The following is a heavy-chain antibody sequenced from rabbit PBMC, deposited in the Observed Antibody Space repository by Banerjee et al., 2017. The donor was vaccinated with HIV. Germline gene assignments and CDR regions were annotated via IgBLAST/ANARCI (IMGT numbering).Heavy chain of an antibody. J-gene: IGHJ4*01. D-gene: IGHD6-1*01. CDR2: IYAGGSGST. Sequence: QEQLEESGGDLVKPEGSLTLTCTASGFSFSSSYWICWVRQAPGKGLEWIACIYAGGSGSTYYASWAKGRFTISKTSSTTVTLQMTSLTAADTATYFCARAYGDAGYGCNLWGPGTLVTVS. CDR3: ARAYGDAGYGCNL. V-gene: IGHV1S45*01. CDR1: GFSFSSSYW.